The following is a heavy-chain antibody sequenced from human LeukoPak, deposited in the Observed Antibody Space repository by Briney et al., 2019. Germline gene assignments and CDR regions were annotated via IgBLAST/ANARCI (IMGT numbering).Heavy chain of an antibody. D-gene: IGHD3-10*01. Sequence: ASVKVSCKASGYTFTGYYMHWVRQAPGQGLEWMGWINPNSGGTNYAQKFQGRVTMTRDTSISTAYMELSRLRSGDTAVYYCARDSGQRGSGSYLIAYWGQGTLVTVSS. J-gene: IGHJ4*02. CDR2: INPNSGGT. CDR3: ARDSGQRGSGSYLIAY. V-gene: IGHV1-2*02. CDR1: GYTFTGYY.